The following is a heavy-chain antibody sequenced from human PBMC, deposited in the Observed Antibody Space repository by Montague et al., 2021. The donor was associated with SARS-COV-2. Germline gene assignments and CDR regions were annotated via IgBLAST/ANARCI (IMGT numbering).Heavy chain of an antibody. J-gene: IGHJ6*02. CDR2: MSGSGVRR. Sequence: SLRLSCAASVFIFSNYAMTWVRQAPGKGLEWVSTMSGSGVRRDYTDSVKGRFTISRAPSKNTLYLQMNSLRVEDTAVYYCAKDTATIRIAVALMDVCGQVTTVIVSS. CDR1: VFIFSNYA. D-gene: IGHD6-19*01. CDR3: AKDTATIRIAVALMDV. V-gene: IGHV3-23*01.